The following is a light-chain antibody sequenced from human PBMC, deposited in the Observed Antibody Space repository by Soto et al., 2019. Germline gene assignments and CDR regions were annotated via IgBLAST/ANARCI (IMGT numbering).Light chain of an antibody. CDR3: QQYNNWPQT. V-gene: IGKV3-15*01. Sequence: EIVMTQSTATLSVSPGERATLSCRASQSVSSNLAWYQQKPGQAPRLLIYGASTRATGIPARFSGSGSGTEFTLTISSLQSEDFAVYYCQQYNNWPQTLGKGTKLEIK. J-gene: IGKJ2*01. CDR2: GAS. CDR1: QSVSSN.